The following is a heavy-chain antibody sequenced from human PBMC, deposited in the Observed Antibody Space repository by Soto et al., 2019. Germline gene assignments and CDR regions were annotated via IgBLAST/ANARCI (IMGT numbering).Heavy chain of an antibody. V-gene: IGHV3-15*07. Sequence: EVQLVESGGGFIYPGGSLRLSCAASGLTISNAWMNWVRQAPGKGLEWVGRIKTNTEGGTTDYAAAEKGRFTVSRDDSKNTLYLQMNSLKTEDTAVYYCTTGSVEGVWGQGTTVTVSS. D-gene: IGHD2-15*01. J-gene: IGHJ6*02. CDR1: GLTISNAW. CDR2: IKTNTEGGTT. CDR3: TTGSVEGV.